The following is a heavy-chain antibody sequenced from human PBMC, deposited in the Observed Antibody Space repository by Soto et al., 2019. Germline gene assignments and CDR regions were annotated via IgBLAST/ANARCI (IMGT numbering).Heavy chain of an antibody. D-gene: IGHD3-22*01. Sequence: QVKLVQSGAEVKKPGTSMKVSCKASGYTFGTSGISWIRQAPGQGLEWMGWISAYNGNTNYEQKLQDRVTMTTDTSTNTAYLELRSLRSDDTAVYYCARAGHYYDSSGYVNWGQGTLVTVSS. CDR1: GYTFGTSG. CDR2: ISAYNGNT. J-gene: IGHJ4*02. V-gene: IGHV1-18*01. CDR3: ARAGHYYDSSGYVN.